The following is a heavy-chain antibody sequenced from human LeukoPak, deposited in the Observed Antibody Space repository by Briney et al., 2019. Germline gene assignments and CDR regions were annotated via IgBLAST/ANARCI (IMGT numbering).Heavy chain of an antibody. V-gene: IGHV3-30*04. CDR2: ISYDGSNK. CDR1: GFTFSSYA. J-gene: IGHJ4*02. CDR3: AKGNGDYVSGCFDY. D-gene: IGHD4-17*01. Sequence: GGSLRLSCAASGFTFSSYAMHWVRQAPGKGLEWVAVISYDGSNKYYADSVKGRFTISRDNSKNTLYLQMNSLRAEDTAVYYCAKGNGDYVSGCFDYWGQGTLVTVSS.